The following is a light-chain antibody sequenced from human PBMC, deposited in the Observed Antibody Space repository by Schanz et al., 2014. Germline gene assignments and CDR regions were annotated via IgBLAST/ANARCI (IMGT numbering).Light chain of an antibody. CDR1: SSDVGAYNY. CDR2: EVS. CDR3: SSYAGSNNFVV. V-gene: IGLV2-8*01. J-gene: IGLJ2*01. Sequence: QSALTQPPSASGSPGQSVTISCTGTSSDVGAYNYVSWYQQQPGKAPKLMIYEVSKRPSGVPDRFSGSKSGNTASLTVSGLQAEDEADYYCSSYAGSNNFVVFGGGTKLTVL.